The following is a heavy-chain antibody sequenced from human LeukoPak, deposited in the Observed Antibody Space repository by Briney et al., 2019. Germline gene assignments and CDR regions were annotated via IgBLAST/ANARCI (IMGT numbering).Heavy chain of an antibody. CDR3: AKDLRAGSLEYSDY. D-gene: IGHD1-26*01. CDR1: GFTFSSYG. J-gene: IGHJ4*02. V-gene: IGHV3-30*02. Sequence: GGSLRLSCAASGFTFSSYGMHWVRQAPGMGLEWVTFIRYDGSKKYYADSVKGRFTISRDNSKNTLYLQMNSLRAEDTAVYYCAKDLRAGSLEYSDYWGQGTLVTVSS. CDR2: IRYDGSKK.